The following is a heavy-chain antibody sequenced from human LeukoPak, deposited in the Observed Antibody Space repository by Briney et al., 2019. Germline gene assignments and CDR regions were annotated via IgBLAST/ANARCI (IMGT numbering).Heavy chain of an antibody. J-gene: IGHJ4*02. Sequence: GGSLRLSCVASGFTFSSYSMNWVRQAPGKGLEWVSSISSSSSYIYYADSVKGRFTISRGNAKNSLYLQMNSLRAEDTAVYYCARDWGGVRCSSTSCYLSWGQGTLVTVSS. CDR3: ARDWGGVRCSSTSCYLS. D-gene: IGHD2-2*01. CDR1: GFTFSSYS. CDR2: ISSSSSYI. V-gene: IGHV3-21*01.